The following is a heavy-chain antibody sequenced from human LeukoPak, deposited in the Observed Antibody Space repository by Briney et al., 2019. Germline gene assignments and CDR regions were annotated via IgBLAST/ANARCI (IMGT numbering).Heavy chain of an antibody. D-gene: IGHD1-26*01. Sequence: PSETLSLTCTVSGGSISSSSYYWGWIRQPPGKGLEWIGSIYYSGSTYYNPSLKSRVTISVDTSKNQFSLKLSSVTAADTAVYYCARGGGGATSRTGDYWGQGTLVTVSS. J-gene: IGHJ4*02. CDR1: GGSISSSSYY. CDR3: ARGGGGATSRTGDY. V-gene: IGHV4-39*01. CDR2: IYYSGST.